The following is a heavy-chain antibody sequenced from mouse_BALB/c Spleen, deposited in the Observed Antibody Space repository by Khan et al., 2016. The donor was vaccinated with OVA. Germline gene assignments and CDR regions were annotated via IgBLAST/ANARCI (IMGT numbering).Heavy chain of an antibody. D-gene: IGHD2-4*01. Sequence: QVQLKESGPGLVAPSQSLSITCTVSGFSLTGYGVNWVRQPPGKGLEWLGMIWGDGSTDYNSALKSRLSISKDNSKSQVFLKMNSLQTDDTARYYCARDVYYNYASCYCLDYWGQGTTHTVAS. CDR3: ARDVYYNYASCYCLDY. V-gene: IGHV2-6-7*01. CDR1: GFSLTGYG. J-gene: IGHJ4*01. CDR2: IWGDGST.